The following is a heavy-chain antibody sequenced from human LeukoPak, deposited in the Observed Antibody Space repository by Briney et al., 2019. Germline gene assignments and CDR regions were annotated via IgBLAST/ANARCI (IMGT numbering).Heavy chain of an antibody. Sequence: ASVKVSSKASGYTFTGYYMHWVRQAPGQGLEWMGWINPNSGGTNYAQKFQGRVTMTRDTSISTAYMELSRLRSDDTAVYYCARDPGYCSGGSCYLDWGQGTLVTVSS. V-gene: IGHV1-2*02. CDR3: ARDPGYCSGGSCYLD. CDR1: GYTFTGYY. D-gene: IGHD2-15*01. J-gene: IGHJ4*02. CDR2: INPNSGGT.